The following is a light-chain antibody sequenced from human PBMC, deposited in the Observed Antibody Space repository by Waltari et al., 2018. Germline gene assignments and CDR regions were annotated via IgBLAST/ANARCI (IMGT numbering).Light chain of an antibody. Sequence: IQMTQAPSSLSASVGDRVTITCRASQSITSHLNWYQQQPGKAPKLLIYTASSLQSGVPSRFSGSGSGTHFTLTISSLQPEDFATDFCQQSYTTPYTFGQGTKLEIK. CDR3: QQSYTTPYT. V-gene: IGKV1-39*01. CDR2: TAS. J-gene: IGKJ2*01. CDR1: QSITSH.